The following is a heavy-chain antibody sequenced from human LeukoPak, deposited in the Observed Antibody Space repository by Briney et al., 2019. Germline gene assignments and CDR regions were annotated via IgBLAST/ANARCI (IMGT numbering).Heavy chain of an antibody. CDR1: GFTFSSYS. CDR3: ARDGPKYCSNGVCYAPVDP. V-gene: IGHV3-21*01. Sequence: GGSLRLSCAASGFTFSSYSMNWVRQAPGKGMEWVSSISSGSSYIYYADSVKGRFTISRDNSKNSLYLQMNSLRAEDTAVYYCARDGPKYCSNGVCYAPVDPWGQGTLVTVSS. J-gene: IGHJ5*02. CDR2: ISSGSSYI. D-gene: IGHD2-8*01.